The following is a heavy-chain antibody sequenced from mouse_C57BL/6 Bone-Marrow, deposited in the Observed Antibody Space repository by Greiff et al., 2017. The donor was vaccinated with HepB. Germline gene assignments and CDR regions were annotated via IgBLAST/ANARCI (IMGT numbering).Heavy chain of an antibody. CDR2: IDPSDSYT. V-gene: IGHV1-50*01. CDR3: AREEGGGGLDY. CDR1: GYTFTSYW. Sequence: QVQLQQPGAELVKPGASVKLSCKASGYTFTSYWMQWVKQRPGQGLEWIGEIDPSDSYTNYNQKFKGKATLTVDTSSSTAYMQRSSLTSEDSAVYYCAREEGGGGLDYWGQGTTLTVSS. J-gene: IGHJ2*01.